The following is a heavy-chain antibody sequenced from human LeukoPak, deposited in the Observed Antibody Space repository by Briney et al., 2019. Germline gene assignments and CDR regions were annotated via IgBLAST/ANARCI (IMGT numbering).Heavy chain of an antibody. D-gene: IGHD3-10*01. CDR1: GGSISSYH. Sequence: SETLSLTCTVSGGSISSYHWSWIRQPAGKGLERIGRIYTSGSTNYNPSLKSRVTMSVDTSKNQFSLKMSSVTAADTAVYYCARGPHYYGAGSLDYWGQGTLVTVSS. J-gene: IGHJ4*02. V-gene: IGHV4-4*07. CDR2: IYTSGST. CDR3: ARGPHYYGAGSLDY.